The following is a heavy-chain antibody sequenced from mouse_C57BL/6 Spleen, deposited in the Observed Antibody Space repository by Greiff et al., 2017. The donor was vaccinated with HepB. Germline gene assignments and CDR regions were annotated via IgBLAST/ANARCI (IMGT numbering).Heavy chain of an antibody. Sequence: QVQLQQPGAELVKPGASVKLSCKASGYTFTSYWMQWVKQRPGQGLEWIGEIDPSDSYTNYNQKFKGKATLTVDTSSSTAYMQLSSLTSDDSAVYYCARHYYGSSYFDYWGQGTTLTVSS. V-gene: IGHV1-50*01. CDR2: IDPSDSYT. CDR3: ARHYYGSSYFDY. J-gene: IGHJ2*01. D-gene: IGHD1-1*01. CDR1: GYTFTSYW.